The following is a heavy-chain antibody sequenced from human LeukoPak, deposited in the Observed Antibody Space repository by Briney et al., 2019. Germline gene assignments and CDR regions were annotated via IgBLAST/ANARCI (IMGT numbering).Heavy chain of an antibody. V-gene: IGHV3-23*01. D-gene: IGHD3-3*01. J-gene: IGHJ4*02. CDR3: AKDKRFLEWLPRSGFDH. CDR2: ISASGGGT. CDR1: GFTFSSYA. Sequence: GGSLRLSCAASGFTFSSYAMSWVRQAPGKGLEWVSAISASGGGTNYADSVKGRFTISRDNSKNTLYLQMNSLRAEDAAVYYCAKDKRFLEWLPRSGFDHWGQGTLVTVSS.